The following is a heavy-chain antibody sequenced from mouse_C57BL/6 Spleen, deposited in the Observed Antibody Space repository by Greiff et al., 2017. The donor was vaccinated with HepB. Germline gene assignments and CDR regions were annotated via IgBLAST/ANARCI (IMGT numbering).Heavy chain of an antibody. J-gene: IGHJ1*03. D-gene: IGHD3-1*01. CDR3: ARNWGYGYWYFDV. CDR1: GYTFTSYD. V-gene: IGHV1-85*01. CDR2: IYPRDGST. Sequence: QVQLQQSGPELVKPGASVKLSCKASGYTFTSYDINWVKQRPGQGLEWIGWIYPRDGSTKYNEKFKGKATLTVDTSSSTAYMELHSLTSEDSAVYFCARNWGYGYWYFDVWGTGTTVTVSS.